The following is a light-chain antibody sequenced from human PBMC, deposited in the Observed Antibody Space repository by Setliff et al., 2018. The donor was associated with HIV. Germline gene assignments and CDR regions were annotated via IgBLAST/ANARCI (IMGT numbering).Light chain of an antibody. CDR3: ETWDSSLSGCV. Sequence: QSVLTQPPSVSAAPGQKVTISCSGGSSNIGNNYVSWYQHLPGTAPTLLIYDNDKRPSGIPDRFSGSKSGTSATLGITGLQTGDEADYYCETWDSSLSGCVFGTGTKGTVL. CDR2: DND. J-gene: IGLJ1*01. V-gene: IGLV1-51*01. CDR1: SSNIGNNY.